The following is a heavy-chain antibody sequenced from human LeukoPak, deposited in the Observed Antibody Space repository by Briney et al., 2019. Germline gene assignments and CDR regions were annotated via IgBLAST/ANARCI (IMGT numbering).Heavy chain of an antibody. CDR1: GFTFSSYS. V-gene: IGHV3-21*01. Sequence: GGSLRLSCAASGFTFSSYSMNWVRQAPGKGLEWVSSISSSSYIYYADSVKGRFTISRDNAKNSLYLQMNSLRAEDTAVYYCARQSRGSSSSNRALDYWGQGTLVTVSS. J-gene: IGHJ4*02. CDR2: ISSSSYI. CDR3: ARQSRGSSSSNRALDY. D-gene: IGHD6-6*01.